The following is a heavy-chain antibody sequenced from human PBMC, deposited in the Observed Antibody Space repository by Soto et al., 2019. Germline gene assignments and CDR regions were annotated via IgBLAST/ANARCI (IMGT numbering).Heavy chain of an antibody. CDR3: AKGPSYYDSSGYSDY. D-gene: IGHD3-22*01. Sequence: GGSLRLSCAASGFTFSSYAMSWVRQAPGKGLEWVSAISGSGGSTYYADSVKGRFTISRDNSKNTRYLQMNSLRAEDTAVYYCAKGPSYYDSSGYSDYWGQGTLVTVSS. CDR1: GFTFSSYA. CDR2: ISGSGGST. J-gene: IGHJ4*02. V-gene: IGHV3-23*01.